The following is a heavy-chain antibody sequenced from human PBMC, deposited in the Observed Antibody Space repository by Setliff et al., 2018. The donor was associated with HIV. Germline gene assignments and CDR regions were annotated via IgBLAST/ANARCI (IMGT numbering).Heavy chain of an antibody. CDR2: IYNSRIT. V-gene: IGHV4-4*02. J-gene: IGHJ5*02. CDR1: GGSISSSNW. CDR3: ATCRHRPSNWFDP. Sequence: SETLSLTCAVSGGSISSSNWWSWVRQPPGKGLEWIGEIYNSRITFKNPSLKSRVTISVDRSGNQFSLRLTSVTAADTAVYYCATCRHRPSNWFDPWGQGTVVTVSS.